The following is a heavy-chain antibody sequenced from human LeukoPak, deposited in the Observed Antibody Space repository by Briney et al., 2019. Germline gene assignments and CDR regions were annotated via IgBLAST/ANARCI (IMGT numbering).Heavy chain of an antibody. CDR1: GFTFSSYG. J-gene: IGHJ4*02. V-gene: IGHV3-33*01. Sequence: GGSLRLSCAASGFTFSSYGMHWVRQAPGKGLEWVAVIWYDGSNKYYADSVKGRFTISRDNSKNTLYLQMNSLRADDTAVYYCAREGPHSSEVGLHSFDYWGQGTLVTVSS. CDR2: IWYDGSNK. CDR3: AREGPHSSEVGLHSFDY. D-gene: IGHD6-25*01.